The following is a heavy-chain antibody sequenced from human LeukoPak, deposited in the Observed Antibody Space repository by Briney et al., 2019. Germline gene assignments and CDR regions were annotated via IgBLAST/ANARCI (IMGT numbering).Heavy chain of an antibody. D-gene: IGHD6-13*01. Sequence: SETLSLTCTVSGVSISSYYWSWIRQPAGKGLEWIGRIYTTGSTNYNPSLKSRVTMSVDTSKNQFSLKLSSVTAADTAVYYCARGGWVAAAGYFDYWGQGTLVTVSS. J-gene: IGHJ4*02. V-gene: IGHV4-4*07. CDR3: ARGGWVAAAGYFDY. CDR2: IYTTGST. CDR1: GVSISSYY.